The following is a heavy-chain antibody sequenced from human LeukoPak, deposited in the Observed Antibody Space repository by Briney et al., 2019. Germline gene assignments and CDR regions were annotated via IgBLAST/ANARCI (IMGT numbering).Heavy chain of an antibody. CDR3: ARGGLHHGFDY. Sequence: GASVKVSCKASGYSFSAYWMHWVRQAPGQGLEWMGWIITDSGDTNYAQKFQGRVTMTMDTSISTAYMELSSLSSDVTAVYYCARGGLHHGFDYWGQGTLVTVSS. CDR1: GYSFSAYW. J-gene: IGHJ4*02. CDR2: IITDSGDT. V-gene: IGHV1-2*02. D-gene: IGHD1-14*01.